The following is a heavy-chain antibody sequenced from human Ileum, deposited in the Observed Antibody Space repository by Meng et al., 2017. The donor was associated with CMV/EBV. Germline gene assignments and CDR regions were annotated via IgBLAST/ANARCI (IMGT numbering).Heavy chain of an antibody. CDR1: GLTVSSTY. CDR2: IYSGGTS. D-gene: IGHD4-17*01. V-gene: IGHV3-53*01. J-gene: IGHJ4*01. CDR3: ATGLGEDGDYTGDF. Sequence: GASLRLSCVVSGLTVSSTYMSWVRQAPGKGLEWVSVIYSGGTSYHADSVKGRFTISRDNSKNTVFLQMNSLRAEDTAVYYCATGLGEDGDYTGDFWGHGALVTVSS.